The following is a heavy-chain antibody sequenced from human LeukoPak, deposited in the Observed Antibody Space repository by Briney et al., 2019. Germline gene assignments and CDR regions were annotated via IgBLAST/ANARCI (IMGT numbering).Heavy chain of an antibody. CDR1: GGSISSHF. J-gene: IGHJ5*02. V-gene: IGHV4-59*11. D-gene: IGHD2-2*01. Sequence: PSETLSLTCTVSGGSISSHFWTWIRQPPGKGLEWIGYIHYSGNTNYSPSLKSRLSISVGTSKNEFSLKLTSVTAADTAVYYCARDFLECSRASCLNWFDPWGQGTLVTVSS. CDR3: ARDFLECSRASCLNWFDP. CDR2: IHYSGNT.